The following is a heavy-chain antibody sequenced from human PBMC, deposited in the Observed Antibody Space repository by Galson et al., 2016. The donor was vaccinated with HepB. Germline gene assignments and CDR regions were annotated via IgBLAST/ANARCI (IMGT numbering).Heavy chain of an antibody. CDR2: IYSGGRT. D-gene: IGHD3-10*01. V-gene: IGHV3-53*01. Sequence: SLRLSCAVSGFTVDSDYMNWVRQAPGKGLEWISVIYSGGRTSYADSVKGRFTIFRDRSKNTLYLQMNSLRVEDTAVYYCSRGPTVSFYGGPTWFDPWGQGTVVTVSS. CDR1: GFTVDSDY. CDR3: SRGPTVSFYGGPTWFDP. J-gene: IGHJ5*02.